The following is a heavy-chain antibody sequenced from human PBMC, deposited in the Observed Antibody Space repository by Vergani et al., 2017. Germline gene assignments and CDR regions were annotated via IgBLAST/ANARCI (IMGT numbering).Heavy chain of an antibody. CDR1: GFTFSSYA. D-gene: IGHD6-6*01. V-gene: IGHV3-30*01. CDR2: ISYDGSNK. J-gene: IGHJ3*02. Sequence: QVQLVESGGGVVQPGRSLRLSCAASGFTFSSYAMHWVRQAPGKGLEWVAVISYDGSNKYYADSVKGRFTISRDNSKNTLYLQMNSRRAEDTAVYYCARDGRDDSSSPAFDIWGQGTMVTVSS. CDR3: ARDGRDDSSSPAFDI.